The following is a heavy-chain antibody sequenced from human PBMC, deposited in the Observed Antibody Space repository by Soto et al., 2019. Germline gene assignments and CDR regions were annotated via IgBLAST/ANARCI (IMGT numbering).Heavy chain of an antibody. CDR2: IYHSGST. V-gene: IGHV4-30-2*02. D-gene: IGHD3-22*01. CDR3: AGSVYSQNSGKDA. CDR1: GGSISSGGYS. Sequence: QLQLQESGSGLVKPSQTLSLTCAVSGGSISSGGYSWSWIRQPPGKGLEWIGYIYHSGSTYYNPSLKARVTYPGDSSRKLLSGKWISVPAADTAVYYGAGSVYSQNSGKDAGAKGTPLPV. J-gene: IGHJ6*04.